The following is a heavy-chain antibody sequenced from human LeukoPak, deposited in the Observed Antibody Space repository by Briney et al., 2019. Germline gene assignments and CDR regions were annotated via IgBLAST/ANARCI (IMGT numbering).Heavy chain of an antibody. J-gene: IGHJ6*01. CDR2: ISGSGDNT. V-gene: IGHV3-23*01. Sequence: GGSLRLSCAASGFTFSGFAMSWVRRTPGKGLEWVSGISGSGDNTLYADSVKGRFTISRDNSKNTLYLEMNSLRAEDTAIYYCGKMKGHPLPKYYMDVWGQGTTVTVSS. CDR3: GKMKGHPLPKYYMDV. D-gene: IGHD1-26*01. CDR1: GFTFSGFA.